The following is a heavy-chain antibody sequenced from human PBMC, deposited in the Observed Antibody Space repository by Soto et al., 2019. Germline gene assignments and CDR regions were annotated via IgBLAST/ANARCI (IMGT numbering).Heavy chain of an antibody. D-gene: IGHD5-12*01. CDR1: GGTFSSYA. V-gene: IGHV1-69*13. CDR2: IIPIFGTA. J-gene: IGHJ6*02. Sequence: SVKVSCKASGGTFSSYAISWVRQAPGQGLAWMGGIIPIFGTANYAQKFQGRVTITADESTSTAYMELSSLRSEDTAVYYCARDHSGYDWDSTCMDVWGQGTTVTVSS. CDR3: ARDHSGYDWDSTCMDV.